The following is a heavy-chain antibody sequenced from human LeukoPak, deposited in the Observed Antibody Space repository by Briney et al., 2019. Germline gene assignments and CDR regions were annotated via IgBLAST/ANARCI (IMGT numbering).Heavy chain of an antibody. V-gene: IGHV5-51*01. J-gene: IGHJ4*02. CDR2: IYPGDSDT. CDR3: ARLGDTYYYGSGSYPDY. Sequence: GESLKISCKGSGYSFTSYWIGWVRQMPGKCLEWMGLIYPGDSDTRYSPSFQGQVTISADKSISTAYLQWSSLKASDTAMYYCARLGDTYYYGSGSYPDYWGQGTLVTVSS. D-gene: IGHD3-10*01. CDR1: GYSFTSYW.